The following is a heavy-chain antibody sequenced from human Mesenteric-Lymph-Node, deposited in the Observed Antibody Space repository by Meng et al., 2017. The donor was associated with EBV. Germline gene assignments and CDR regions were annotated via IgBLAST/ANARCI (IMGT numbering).Heavy chain of an antibody. J-gene: IGHJ4*02. Sequence: EVHLVESGGGLVKPGGSVRLSCVASSFTFMSYSMSWVRQAPGKGLEWVSSISSSSRSIYYSDSVKGRFTISRDNTENSLYLQMNSLRAEDTAVYYCARDLVTGTLDHWGQGTLVTVSS. D-gene: IGHD1-20*01. CDR2: ISSSSRSI. CDR1: SFTFMSYS. V-gene: IGHV3-21*01. CDR3: ARDLVTGTLDH.